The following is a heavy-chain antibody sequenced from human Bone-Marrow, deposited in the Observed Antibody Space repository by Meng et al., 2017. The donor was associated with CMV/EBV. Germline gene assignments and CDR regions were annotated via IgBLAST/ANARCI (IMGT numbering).Heavy chain of an antibody. Sequence: SETLSLTCAVYGGSFSGYYWSWIRQPPGKGLEWIGEINHSGSTNYNPSLKSRVTISVDTSKKQFSLKLSSVPAADTAVYYCARESKVGANLDWGQGTLVTVSS. CDR1: GGSFSGYY. V-gene: IGHV4-34*01. J-gene: IGHJ4*02. CDR3: ARESKVGANLD. D-gene: IGHD1-26*01. CDR2: INHSGST.